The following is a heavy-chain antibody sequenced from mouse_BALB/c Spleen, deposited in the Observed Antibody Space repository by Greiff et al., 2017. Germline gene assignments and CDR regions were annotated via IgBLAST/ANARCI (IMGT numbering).Heavy chain of an antibody. J-gene: IGHJ3*01. CDR3: ARVGYGSFAY. CDR1: GYSFTSYY. D-gene: IGHD1-1*01. CDR2: IFPGSGNT. Sequence: QVQLQQSGPELVKPGASVKISCKASGYSFTSYYIHWVKQRPGQGLEWIGWIFPGSGNTKYNEKFKGTATLTADTSSSTAYMQLSSLTSEDSAVYFCARVGYGSFAYWGQGTLVTVSA. V-gene: IGHV1-66*01.